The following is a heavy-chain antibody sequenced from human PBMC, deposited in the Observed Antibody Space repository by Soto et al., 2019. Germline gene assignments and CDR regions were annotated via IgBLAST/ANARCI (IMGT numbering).Heavy chain of an antibody. Sequence: QVRLVQSGAEVKKPGSSVKVSCKASGGTFSNYAITWLRLAPGQGLEWLGGIIPVFGTVNYAQKFQGRVTITADESTSTAYMELNRLRSEVTAVYYCARDNPYTNSVGNGFDPWGQGTLVIVS. CDR2: IIPVFGTV. J-gene: IGHJ5*02. D-gene: IGHD6-13*01. CDR3: ARDNPYTNSVGNGFDP. V-gene: IGHV1-69*01. CDR1: GGTFSNYA.